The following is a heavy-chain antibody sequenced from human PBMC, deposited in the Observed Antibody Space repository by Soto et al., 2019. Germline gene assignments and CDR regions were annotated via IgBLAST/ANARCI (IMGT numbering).Heavy chain of an antibody. CDR1: VVSISGGDYH. V-gene: IGHV4-30-4*01. Sequence: SETLSLTCSFSVVSISGGDYHCSWIRQAPGKGLEWIGSINYNGAASYNPSLETRLTISVDAAKNQFSLKVRSVTAADTAVYYSARAVQSKILLSGNHMRRGYYDCMERWGQGTKVNVSS. J-gene: IGHJ6*01. D-gene: IGHD1-1*01. CDR3: ARAVQSKILLSGNHMRRGYYDCMER. CDR2: INYNGAA.